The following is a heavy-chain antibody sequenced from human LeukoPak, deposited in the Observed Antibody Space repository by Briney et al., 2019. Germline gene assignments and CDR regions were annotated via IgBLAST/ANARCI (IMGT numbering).Heavy chain of an antibody. CDR2: VYRSGGT. CDR1: GYSISSGYQ. J-gene: IGHJ6*03. Sequence: SETLSLTCSVSGYSISSGYQWDWSRQPPGKGLEWIVTVYRSGGTYYKPSLERRVSILVDTSKNHFSLKLRSTTAADTAVYYCARAKLGGDYYYLDVWGKGTTVTVSS. CDR3: ARAKLGGDYYYLDV. D-gene: IGHD7-27*01. V-gene: IGHV4-38-2*02.